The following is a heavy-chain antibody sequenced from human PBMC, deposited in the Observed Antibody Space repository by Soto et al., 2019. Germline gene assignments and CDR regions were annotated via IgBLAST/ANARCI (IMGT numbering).Heavy chain of an antibody. V-gene: IGHV4-39*01. Sequence: SETLSLTCTVSGGSISSSSYYWGWIRQPPGKGLEWIGSIYYSGSTYYNPSLKSRVTISVDTSKNQFSLKLSSVTAADTAVYYCAALFIWEWSGDYWGQGTLVTVSS. CDR2: IYYSGST. J-gene: IGHJ4*02. CDR3: AALFIWEWSGDY. D-gene: IGHD3-3*01. CDR1: GGSISSSSYY.